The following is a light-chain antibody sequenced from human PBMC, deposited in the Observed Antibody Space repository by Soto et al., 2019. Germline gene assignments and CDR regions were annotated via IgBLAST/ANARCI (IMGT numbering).Light chain of an antibody. CDR3: QQRSNWPPMYT. CDR2: DAS. J-gene: IGKJ2*01. CDR1: QSVSSY. Sequence: EIVLTQSPATLSLSPGERATLSCRASQSVSSYLAWYQQKPGQAPRLLIYDASNRATGIPARFSGSGSGTDFTVGISSLEPEDFAVYYCQQRSNWPPMYTFGQGTKLEIK. V-gene: IGKV3-11*01.